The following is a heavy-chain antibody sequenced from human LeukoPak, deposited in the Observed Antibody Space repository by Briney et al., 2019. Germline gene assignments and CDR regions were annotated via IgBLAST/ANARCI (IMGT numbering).Heavy chain of an antibody. J-gene: IGHJ3*02. V-gene: IGHV4-39*01. CDR1: GDSVSSSNYY. D-gene: IGHD2/OR15-2a*01. CDR3: ARHLSMQPPGDAFDI. Sequence: SETLSLTCTVFGDSVSSSNYYWGWIRQPPGKGLEWIGSIYYSGSTYYNPSLKSRVTISVDTSKNQFSLKLSSVTAADTAVYYCARHLSMQPPGDAFDIWGQGTMVTVSS. CDR2: IYYSGST.